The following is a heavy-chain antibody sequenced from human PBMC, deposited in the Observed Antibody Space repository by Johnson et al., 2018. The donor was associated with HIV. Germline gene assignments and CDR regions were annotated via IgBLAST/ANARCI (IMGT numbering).Heavy chain of an antibody. V-gene: IGHV3-23*04. CDR1: KFIFSSYA. Sequence: VQLVESGGGLVQPGGSLRLSCAASKFIFSSYAMSWVRQGPGKGLEWVSGISGSGSSTHYADSVKGRFILSRDNSKNTLYLQMNSLRAEDTAVYYCARSPEIGDRLGRAFDVWGQGTMVTVSS. CDR2: ISGSGSST. CDR3: ARSPEIGDRLGRAFDV. J-gene: IGHJ3*01. D-gene: IGHD7-27*01.